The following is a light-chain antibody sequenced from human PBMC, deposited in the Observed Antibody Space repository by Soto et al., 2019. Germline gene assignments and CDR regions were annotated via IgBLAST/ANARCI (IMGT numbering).Light chain of an antibody. J-gene: IGKJ2*01. CDR2: GAS. CDR3: QQYSNLPPEYT. Sequence: EIVMTQSPATLSVSSGERATLSCRASRNVYTNLAWYQQRPGQAPRLLIYGASTRATDIPGRFIGSGSGTEFTLTISGLQSEDVAGYYCQQYSNLPPEYTFGQGTKLEI. CDR1: RNVYTN. V-gene: IGKV3-15*01.